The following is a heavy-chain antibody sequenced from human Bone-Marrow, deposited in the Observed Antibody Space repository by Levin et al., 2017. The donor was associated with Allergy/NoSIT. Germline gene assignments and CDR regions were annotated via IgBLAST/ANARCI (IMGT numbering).Heavy chain of an antibody. CDR3: ARAGYHSGSYLERLDGMDV. CDR1: GFTFSSYS. CDR2: ISSSSSYI. J-gene: IGHJ6*02. D-gene: IGHD1-26*01. Sequence: RSGGSLRLSCAASGFTFSSYSMNWVRQAPGKGLEWVSSISSSSSYIYYADSVKGRFTISRDNAKNSLYLQMNSLRAEDTAVYYCARAGYHSGSYLERLDGMDVWGQGTTVTVSS. V-gene: IGHV3-21*01.